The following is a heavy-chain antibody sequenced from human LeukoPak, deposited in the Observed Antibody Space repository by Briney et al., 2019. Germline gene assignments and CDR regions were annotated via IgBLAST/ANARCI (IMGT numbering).Heavy chain of an antibody. CDR3: ARSGSIWEPHIDY. CDR1: GGSISSHY. CDR2: IYYSGST. J-gene: IGHJ4*02. Sequence: SETLSLTCTVSGGSISSHYWSWIRQPPGKGLEWIGYIYYSGSTNYNPSLKSRVTISVDTSKNQFSLKLSSVTAADTAVYYCARSGSIWEPHIDYWGQGTLVTVSS. V-gene: IGHV4-59*11. D-gene: IGHD1-26*01.